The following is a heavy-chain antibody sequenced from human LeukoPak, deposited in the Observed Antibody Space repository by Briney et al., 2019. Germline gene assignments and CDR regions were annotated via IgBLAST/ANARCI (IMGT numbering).Heavy chain of an antibody. D-gene: IGHD3-9*01. V-gene: IGHV1-2*02. J-gene: IGHJ6*02. CDR1: EYTFTGYY. Sequence: ASVKVSCKASEYTFTGYYMHWVRQAPGQGLEWMGWINPNSGGTNYAQKFQGRVTMTRDTSISTAYMELSRLRSDDTAVYYCACWGYDILTGSRPTAYYYYGMDVWGQGTTVTVSS. CDR2: INPNSGGT. CDR3: ACWGYDILTGSRPTAYYYYGMDV.